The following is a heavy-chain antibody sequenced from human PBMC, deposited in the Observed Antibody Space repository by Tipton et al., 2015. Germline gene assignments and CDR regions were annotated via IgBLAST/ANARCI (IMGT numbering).Heavy chain of an antibody. CDR2: ITSSSSSI. CDR3: ARGEIGDFDS. CDR1: GFTFSIYH. V-gene: IGHV3-21*01. Sequence: SLRLSCAASGFTFSIYHMNWVRQAPGKGLEWVSSITSSSSSIYYADSMKGRFTISRDNAKNSLYLQMNSLRDEDTAVYYCARGEIGDFDSWGQGTLVTVSS. J-gene: IGHJ4*02. D-gene: IGHD4-17*01.